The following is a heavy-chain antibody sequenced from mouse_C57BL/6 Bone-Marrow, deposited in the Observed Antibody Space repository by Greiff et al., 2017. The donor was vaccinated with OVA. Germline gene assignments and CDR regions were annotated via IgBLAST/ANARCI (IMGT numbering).Heavy chain of an antibody. Sequence: VQLQQSGAELVRPGASVTLSCKASGYTFTDYEMHWVKQTPVHGLEWIGAIDPETGGTDYNQKFKGKAILTADKSSSTAYMELRSLTSEDSAVYYFTRGYSNYYAMDYGGQGPSVTVSS. CDR3: TRGYSNYYAMDY. D-gene: IGHD2-5*01. J-gene: IGHJ4*01. CDR2: IDPETGGT. CDR1: GYTFTDYE. V-gene: IGHV1-15*01.